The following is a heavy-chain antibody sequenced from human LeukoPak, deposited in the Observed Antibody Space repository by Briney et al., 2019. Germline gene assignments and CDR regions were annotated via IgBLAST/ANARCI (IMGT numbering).Heavy chain of an antibody. J-gene: IGHJ4*02. CDR1: GYTFTVYY. Sequence: GASVKVSCKASGYTFTVYYMHWVRQATGQAPEWMGRINPNSYGTECAQKFQGRVTRTRDTSISTAYMELSRLRSDDTAVYYCARVGCSGGSCYRSIFDYWGQGTLTPSPQ. D-gene: IGHD2-15*01. CDR2: INPNSYGT. V-gene: IGHV1-2*06. CDR3: ARVGCSGGSCYRSIFDY.